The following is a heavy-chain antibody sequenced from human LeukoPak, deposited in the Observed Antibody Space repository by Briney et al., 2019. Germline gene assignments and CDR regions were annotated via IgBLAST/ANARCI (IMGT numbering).Heavy chain of an antibody. CDR1: GGSITSTNYY. J-gene: IGHJ4*02. V-gene: IGHV4-39*01. CDR2: ISYSGSP. Sequence: PSETLSLTCTVSGGSITSTNYYWGWIRQPPGKGLEWIGSISYSGSPYYNSSLNSRVTISIDTSKNLLSLKLSSVTAADTAVYFCASFIVATTFYFDYWGQGTLVTVSS. CDR3: ASFIVATTFYFDY. D-gene: IGHD5-12*01.